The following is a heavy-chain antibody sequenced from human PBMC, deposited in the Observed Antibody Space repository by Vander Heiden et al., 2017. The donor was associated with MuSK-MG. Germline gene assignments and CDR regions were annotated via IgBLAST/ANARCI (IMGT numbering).Heavy chain of an antibody. CDR2: ISSSSSYI. J-gene: IGHJ4*02. Sequence: EVQLVESGGGLVKPGGSLRLSCAASGVTFSSYSMNWVRQGPGKGLECVSSISSSSSYIYYADSVKGRFTISRDNAKNSLYLQMNSLRAEDTAVYYCARDQGRIYGYWGQGTLVTVSS. V-gene: IGHV3-21*01. D-gene: IGHD3-10*01. CDR3: ARDQGRIYGY. CDR1: GVTFSSYS.